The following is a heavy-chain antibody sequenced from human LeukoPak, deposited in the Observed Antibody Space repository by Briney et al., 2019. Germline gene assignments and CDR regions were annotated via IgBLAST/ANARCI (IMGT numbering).Heavy chain of an antibody. J-gene: IGHJ5*02. V-gene: IGHV4-31*03. Sequence: SETLSLTCTVSGGSISSGGYYWSWIRQHPGKGLEWIGYIYYSGSTYYNPSLKSRVTISVDTSKNQFSLKLSSVTAADTAVYYCARGGTVSFDPWGQGTLVTVSS. D-gene: IGHD2-8*02. CDR3: ARGGTVSFDP. CDR1: GGSISSGGYY. CDR2: IYYSGST.